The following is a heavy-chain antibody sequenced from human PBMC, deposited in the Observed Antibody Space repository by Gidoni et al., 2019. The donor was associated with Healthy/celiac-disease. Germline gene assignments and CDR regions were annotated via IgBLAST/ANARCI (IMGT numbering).Heavy chain of an antibody. D-gene: IGHD3-16*02. V-gene: IGHV1-69*06. CDR2: IIPIFGTA. J-gene: IGHJ4*02. CDR3: AREEKDYDYVWGSYRQNYFDY. CDR1: GGTFSSYP. Sequence: QVQLVQSGAEVKKPGSSVKVSCKASGGTFSSYPISWVRQAPGQGLEWMGGIIPIFGTANYAQKFQGRVTITADKSTSTAYMELSSLRSEDTAVYYCAREEKDYDYVWGSYRQNYFDYWGQGTLVTVSS.